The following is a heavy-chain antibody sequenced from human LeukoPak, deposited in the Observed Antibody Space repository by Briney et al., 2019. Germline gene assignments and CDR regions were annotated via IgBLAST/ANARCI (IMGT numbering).Heavy chain of an antibody. CDR2: INHSGST. CDR1: GGSFSGYY. J-gene: IGHJ1*01. Sequence: SETLSLTCAVYGGSFSGYYWSWIRQPPGKGLEWIGEINHSGSTNYNPSLKSRVTISVDTSKNQFSLKLSSVTAADTAVYYCARTPKQWIGSGYFQHWGQGTLVTVSS. V-gene: IGHV4-34*01. D-gene: IGHD6-19*01. CDR3: ARTPKQWIGSGYFQH.